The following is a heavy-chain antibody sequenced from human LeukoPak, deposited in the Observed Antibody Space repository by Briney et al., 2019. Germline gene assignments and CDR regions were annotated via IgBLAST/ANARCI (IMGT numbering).Heavy chain of an antibody. J-gene: IGHJ4*02. CDR1: GFTFSNYA. CDR2: ISGSGGST. Sequence: PGGSLRLSCAASGFTFSNYAMSWVRQAPGKGLEWVSVISGSGGSTYYADSVKGRFTISRDNSKNTLYLQINSLRAEDTAVYYCAKIYDFWSGYQGPADYWGQGTLVTVSS. D-gene: IGHD3-3*01. V-gene: IGHV3-23*01. CDR3: AKIYDFWSGYQGPADY.